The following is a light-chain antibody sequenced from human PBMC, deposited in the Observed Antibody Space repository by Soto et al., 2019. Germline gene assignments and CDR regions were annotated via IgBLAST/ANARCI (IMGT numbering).Light chain of an antibody. CDR1: QSVSNY. CDR2: DAS. Sequence: IVLTQSPATLSLSPGERATLSCRASQSVSNYLAWFQQKPGQAPRLLIYDASNRATGIPARFSGSGSGTDFTLTISSLEPEDFAVYYCQQRSNWPPLTFGGGTKVEIK. V-gene: IGKV3-11*01. CDR3: QQRSNWPPLT. J-gene: IGKJ4*01.